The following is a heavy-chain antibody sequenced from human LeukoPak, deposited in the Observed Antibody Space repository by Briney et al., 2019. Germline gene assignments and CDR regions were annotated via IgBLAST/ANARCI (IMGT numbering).Heavy chain of an antibody. V-gene: IGHV4-30-2*02. Sequence: KASETLSLTCTVSGGSISSGGYYWIWLRQPPGKGLEWIGYIYHSGSTYYNPSLKSRVTVSVDTYKNQFSLKLSSVTAADTAVYYCARSMTIFGDAFDIWGQGTMVTVSS. CDR1: GGSISSGGYY. D-gene: IGHD3-3*01. CDR3: ARSMTIFGDAFDI. J-gene: IGHJ3*02. CDR2: IYHSGST.